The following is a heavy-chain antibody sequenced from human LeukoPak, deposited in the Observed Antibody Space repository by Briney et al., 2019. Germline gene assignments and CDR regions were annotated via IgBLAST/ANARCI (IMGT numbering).Heavy chain of an antibody. J-gene: IGHJ5*02. V-gene: IGHV3-15*01. CDR1: GFTFSNAW. D-gene: IGHD4-11*01. CDR2: IKSQSDGGTT. Sequence: GGSLRLSCTASGFTFSNAWMSWVRQAPGKGLEWVGRIKSQSDGGTTDYAAPVTGRFTISRDHSKNTLYLQMYSLKTEDTAVYYCVIDSGPNNYVAFDPWGQGTLVTVSS. CDR3: VIDSGPNNYVAFDP.